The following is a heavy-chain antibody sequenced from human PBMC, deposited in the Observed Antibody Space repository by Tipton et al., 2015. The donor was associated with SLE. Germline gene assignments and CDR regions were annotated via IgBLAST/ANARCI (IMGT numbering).Heavy chain of an antibody. CDR3: ARKDNDILTGYRPGDAFDI. Sequence: TLSLTCAVSGGSITSSYWSWIRQPPGKGLEWIGYIYYSGNTKYNPSLKSRVTISVDTSKNQFSLKLSSVTAADTAVYYCARKDNDILTGYRPGDAFDIWGQGTMVTVSS. CDR2: IYYSGNT. CDR1: GGSITSSY. J-gene: IGHJ3*02. D-gene: IGHD3-9*01. V-gene: IGHV4-59*07.